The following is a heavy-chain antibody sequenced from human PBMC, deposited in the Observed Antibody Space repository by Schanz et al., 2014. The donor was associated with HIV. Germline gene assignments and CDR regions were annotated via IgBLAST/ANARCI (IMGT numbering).Heavy chain of an antibody. D-gene: IGHD4-17*01. CDR3: ARDFFADGDLFYYDYYGMDV. V-gene: IGHV3-21*01. Sequence: EVQLVESGEGLVKPGGSLRLSCTGSGFPFSSYAINWVRQAPGKGLEWLSSISTSGSVKNYGDSVKGRFTISRDNAKNSLFLQMNSLRVEDTAVYYCARDFFADGDLFYYDYYGMDVWGQGTTVTVSS. J-gene: IGHJ6*02. CDR2: ISTSGSVK. CDR1: GFPFSSYA.